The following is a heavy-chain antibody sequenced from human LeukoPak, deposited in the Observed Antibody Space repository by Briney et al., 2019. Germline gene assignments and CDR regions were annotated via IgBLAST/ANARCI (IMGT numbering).Heavy chain of an antibody. CDR3: AKWTYDSSGYYYGGGDY. Sequence: GGSLRLSCAASGFTFSSYGMHWVRQAPGKGLEWVAVISYDGSNKYHADSVKGRFTISRDNSKNTLYLQMNSLRAEDTAVYYCAKWTYDSSGYYYGGGDYWGQGTLVTVSS. CDR1: GFTFSSYG. J-gene: IGHJ4*02. D-gene: IGHD3-22*01. CDR2: ISYDGSNK. V-gene: IGHV3-30*18.